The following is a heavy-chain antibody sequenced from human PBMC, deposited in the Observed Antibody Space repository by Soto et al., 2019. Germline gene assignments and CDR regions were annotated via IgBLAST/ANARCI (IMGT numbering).Heavy chain of an antibody. CDR3: AKEMTSGYYLFDY. D-gene: IGHD3-22*01. CDR2: IYFGGST. Sequence: PGGSLRLSCAASGFTVSSNYMSWVRQAPGKGLEWISVIYFGGSTYYAYSVKGRFTISRDNSKNTLYLQMNSLRAEDAAVYYCAKEMTSGYYLFDYWGQGTLVTVSS. CDR1: GFTVSSNY. V-gene: IGHV3-66*01. J-gene: IGHJ4*02.